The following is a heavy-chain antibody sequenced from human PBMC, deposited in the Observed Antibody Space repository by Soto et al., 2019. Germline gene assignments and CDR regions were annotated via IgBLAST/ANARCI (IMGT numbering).Heavy chain of an antibody. V-gene: IGHV3-21*01. CDR3: ARDDHLTMVLSPYYYMDV. D-gene: IGHD3-10*01. CDR1: GFTFSSYS. J-gene: IGHJ6*03. Sequence: PGGSLRLSCAASGFTFSSYSMTWVRQAPGKGLEWVSSISSSGGYIYYADSVKGRFTISRDNAKNSLYLQLNSLRAEDTAVYYCARDDHLTMVLSPYYYMDVWGKGTPVTVSS. CDR2: ISSSGGYI.